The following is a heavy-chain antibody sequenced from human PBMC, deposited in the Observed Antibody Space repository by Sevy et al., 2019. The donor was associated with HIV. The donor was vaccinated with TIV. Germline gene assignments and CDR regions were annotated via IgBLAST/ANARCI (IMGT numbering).Heavy chain of an antibody. V-gene: IGHV1-24*01. CDR3: EIHPDIVVVPAAPNRAYGMDV. CDR2: FDPEDGET. J-gene: IGHJ6*01. D-gene: IGHD2-2*01. Sequence: ASVKVSCKVSGYTLTELSMHWVRQAPGKGLEWMGGFDPEDGETIYAQKFQGRVTMTEDTSTDTAYMEVSSLRCEDTAVYYCEIHPDIVVVPAAPNRAYGMDVWGQGITVTVSS. CDR1: GYTLTELS.